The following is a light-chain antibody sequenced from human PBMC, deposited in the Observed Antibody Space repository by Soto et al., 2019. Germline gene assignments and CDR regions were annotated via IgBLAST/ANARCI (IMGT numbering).Light chain of an antibody. CDR2: GNS. J-gene: IGLJ3*02. V-gene: IGLV1-40*01. CDR3: QSYDSSLSGWV. CDR1: SSNIGAGYD. Sequence: QSVLTQPHSVSGAPGQRVTISCTASSSNIGAGYDVHWYQQLPGTAPKLLIYGNSNRPSGVPDRFSGSKSGTSASLAITGLQAEDEADYYCQSYDSSLSGWVFGGGTKLTVL.